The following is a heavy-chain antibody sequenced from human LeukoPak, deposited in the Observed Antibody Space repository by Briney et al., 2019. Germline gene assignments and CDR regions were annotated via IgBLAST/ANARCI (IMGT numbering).Heavy chain of an antibody. Sequence: PGGSLRLSCAASGFTFSSYSMNWVRQAPGKGLEWVANIKQDGSEKYYVDSVKGRFTISRDNAKNSLYLQMNSLRAEDTAVYYCARGVPAAMGKGIFDYWGQGTLVTVSS. CDR1: GFTFSSYS. V-gene: IGHV3-7*01. CDR3: ARGVPAAMGKGIFDY. D-gene: IGHD2-2*01. J-gene: IGHJ4*02. CDR2: IKQDGSEK.